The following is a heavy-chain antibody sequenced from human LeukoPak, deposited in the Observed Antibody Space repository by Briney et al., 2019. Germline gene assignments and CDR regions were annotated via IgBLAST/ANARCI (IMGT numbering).Heavy chain of an antibody. D-gene: IGHD3-22*01. V-gene: IGHV1-18*01. Sequence: ASVKVSCKASGYTFTSYGISWVRQAPGQGLEWMGWISAYNGNTNYAQKLQGRVTMTTDTSTSTAYMALRSLRSDDTAVYYSARVWDYDSSGYYPDYWGQGTLVTVSS. CDR2: ISAYNGNT. CDR3: ARVWDYDSSGYYPDY. J-gene: IGHJ4*02. CDR1: GYTFTSYG.